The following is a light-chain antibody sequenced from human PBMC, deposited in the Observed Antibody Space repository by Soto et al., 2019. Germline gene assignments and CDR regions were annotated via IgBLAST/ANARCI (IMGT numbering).Light chain of an antibody. CDR3: SSFAGNNNLV. J-gene: IGLJ2*01. CDR1: SSDVGAYNY. CDR2: EVS. V-gene: IGLV2-14*01. Sequence: QSALTQPASVSGSPEQSITISCTGTSSDVGAYNYVSWYQQYPGKAPKLMIYEVSNRPSGVSNRFSGSKSGNTASLTVSGLQAEDEADYYCSSFAGNNNLVFGGGTKLTVL.